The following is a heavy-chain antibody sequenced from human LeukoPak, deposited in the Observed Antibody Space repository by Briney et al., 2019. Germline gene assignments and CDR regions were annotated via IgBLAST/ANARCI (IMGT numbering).Heavy chain of an antibody. J-gene: IGHJ4*02. D-gene: IGHD3-16*01. CDR3: AKDTRGGHY. CDR2: ISGSGGST. Sequence: GRSLRLSCAASGFTFSSYGMHWVRQAPGKGLEWVSAISGSGGSTYYADSAKGRFTISRDNSKNTLYLQMNSLRAEDTAVYYCAKDTRGGHYWGQGTLVTVSS. CDR1: GFTFSSYG. V-gene: IGHV3-23*01.